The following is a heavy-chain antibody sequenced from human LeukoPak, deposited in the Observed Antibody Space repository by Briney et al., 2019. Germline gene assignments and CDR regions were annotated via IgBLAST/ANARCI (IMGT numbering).Heavy chain of an antibody. CDR1: SGSISGNDLY. J-gene: IGHJ4*02. CDR3: ARESRIPSDWELDSDFDY. V-gene: IGHV4-61*02. CDR2: VHSGGTT. Sequence: PSETLSLTCTVSSGSISGNDLYWNWIRQAAGKGLEWIGRVHSGGTTNYNPSLAGRVTVSVDRSKNQFSLKMSSVTAADTAVYYCARESRIPSDWELDSDFDYWGQGTLVTVSS. D-gene: IGHD1-26*01.